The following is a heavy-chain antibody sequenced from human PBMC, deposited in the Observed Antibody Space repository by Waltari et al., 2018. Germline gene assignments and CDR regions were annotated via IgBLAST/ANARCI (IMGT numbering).Heavy chain of an antibody. CDR1: GYPINSYY. Sequence: QVQLQESGPGLVKPSETLSLTCTVSGYPINSYYWSWIRQPPGKGLEWIGYIDDRGSTNYNPSLKSRVSTSRDTSKNQLSLKLTSVTAADTAVYYCARHRSFYWYYGMDVWGQGATVTVS. J-gene: IGHJ6*02. CDR2: IDDRGST. V-gene: IGHV4-59*08. CDR3: ARHRSFYWYYGMDV.